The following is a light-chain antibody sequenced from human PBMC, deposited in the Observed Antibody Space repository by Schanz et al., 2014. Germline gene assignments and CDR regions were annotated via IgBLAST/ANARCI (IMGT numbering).Light chain of an antibody. J-gene: IGLJ3*02. CDR1: SSDVGAYNY. V-gene: IGLV2-8*01. CDR2: EVS. Sequence: QSALTQPPSASGSPGQSVTISCTGTSSDVGAYNYVSWYQQHPGKAPKSMIYEVSKRPSGVPDRFSGSKSGNTASLTVSGLQAEDEADYYCSSYTSSSPWVFGGGTKVIVL. CDR3: SSYTSSSPWV.